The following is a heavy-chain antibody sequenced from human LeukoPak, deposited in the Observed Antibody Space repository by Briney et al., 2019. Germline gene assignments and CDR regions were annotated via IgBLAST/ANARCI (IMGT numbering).Heavy chain of an antibody. V-gene: IGHV4-34*01. J-gene: IGHJ4*02. D-gene: IGHD2-2*01. CDR2: INHSGST. Sequence: PSETLSLTCAVYGGSFSGYYWSWIRQPPGKGLEWIGEINHSGSTNYNPSLKSRVTISVDTSKNQFSLKLSSVTAADTAVYYCARWATAANGGFDYWGQGTLVTVSS. CDR3: ARWATAANGGFDY. CDR1: GGSFSGYY.